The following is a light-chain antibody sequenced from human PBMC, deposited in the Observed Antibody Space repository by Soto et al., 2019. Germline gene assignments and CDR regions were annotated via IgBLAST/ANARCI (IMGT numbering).Light chain of an antibody. J-gene: IGLJ3*02. CDR2: RIT. Sequence: QSALTQPPSASGTPGQRVTISCSGNSFNIGRNYVNWYQVFPGTAPKLLIYRITQRPSGVPDQVSASKSGTSASLAISGLRPEDEADYYCAAWDDSLGGVLFGGGTKLTVL. CDR1: SFNIGRNY. V-gene: IGLV1-47*01. CDR3: AAWDDSLGGVL.